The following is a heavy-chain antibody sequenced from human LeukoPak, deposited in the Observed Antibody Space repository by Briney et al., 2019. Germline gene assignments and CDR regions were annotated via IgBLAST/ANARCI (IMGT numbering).Heavy chain of an antibody. CDR3: ARDDTAVAGTELDY. CDR1: GFTFSNYN. Sequence: PGGSLRLSCAASGFTFSNYNMNWVRQAPGKGLEWVSYISSSSTNIYYTDSVKGRFTISRDNAKSSLYLQMNSLRAEDTAVYYCARDDTAVAGTELDYWGQGTLVTVSS. D-gene: IGHD6-19*01. V-gene: IGHV3-21*01. CDR2: ISSSSTNI. J-gene: IGHJ4*02.